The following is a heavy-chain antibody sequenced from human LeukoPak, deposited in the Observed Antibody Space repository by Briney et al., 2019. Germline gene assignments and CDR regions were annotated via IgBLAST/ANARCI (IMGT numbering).Heavy chain of an antibody. D-gene: IGHD2-2*01. Sequence: SETLSLTCTVSGVSISNLNRSWIRQPPGKGLEWIGYISYSGSTNYNPSLKSRGTISVDTSKNQFSLRLSSVTAADTAVYYCAADKGIVVVPAAPGGDYWGQGTLVTVSS. J-gene: IGHJ4*02. CDR1: GVSISNLN. CDR3: AADKGIVVVPAAPGGDY. CDR2: ISYSGST. V-gene: IGHV4-59*01.